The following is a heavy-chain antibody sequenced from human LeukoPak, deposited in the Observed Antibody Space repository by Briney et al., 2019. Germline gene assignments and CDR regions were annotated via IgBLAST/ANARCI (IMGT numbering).Heavy chain of an antibody. J-gene: IGHJ6*03. CDR3: ARGTKQWSGYYYYSMDV. CDR1: GGSFSGYY. CDR2: INHSGST. V-gene: IGHV4-34*01. D-gene: IGHD3-10*01. Sequence: SETLSLTCAVYGGSFSGYYWSWIRQPPGKGLEWIGEINHSGSTNYNPSLKSRVTISVDTSKNQFSLKLSSVTAAATAVFYCARGTKQWSGYYYYSMDVWGKGPRSPSP.